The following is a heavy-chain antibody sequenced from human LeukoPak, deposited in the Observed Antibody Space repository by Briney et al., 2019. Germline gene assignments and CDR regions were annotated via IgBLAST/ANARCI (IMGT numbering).Heavy chain of an antibody. CDR2: IYTSGST. J-gene: IGHJ6*03. Sequence: SESLSLTCTVSGGSISSYYWSWIRQPAGKGLEWSGRIYTSGSTNYNPSLKSRVTMSVDTSKNQFSLKLSSVTAADTAVYYCARDRRQHVEEYADYYYYYMDVWGKGTTVTVSS. V-gene: IGHV4-4*07. D-gene: IGHD6-6*01. CDR3: ARDRRQHVEEYADYYYYYMDV. CDR1: GGSISSYY.